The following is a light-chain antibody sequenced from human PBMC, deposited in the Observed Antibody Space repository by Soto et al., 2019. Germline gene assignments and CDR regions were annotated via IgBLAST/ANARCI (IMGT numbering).Light chain of an antibody. V-gene: IGLV2-23*01. CDR2: EGT. CDR1: SSDVGSYDL. CDR3: CSYAGSSTDV. Sequence: QSVLTQPASVSGSPGQSITISCTGTSSDVGSYDLVSWYQQHPGKAPKLMICEGTKRPSGVSNRFSGSKSGNTASLAISGLQAEDEADYYCCSYAGSSTDVFGTGTKLTVL. J-gene: IGLJ1*01.